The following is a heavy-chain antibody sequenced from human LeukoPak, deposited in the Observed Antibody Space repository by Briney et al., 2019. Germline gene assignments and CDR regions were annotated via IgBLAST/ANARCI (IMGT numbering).Heavy chain of an antibody. Sequence: GGSLRLSCAASGFTFSSYWMSWVRQAPGKGLEWVANIKQDGSEKYYVDSVKGRFTISRDNAKNSLYLQMNSLRAEDTAVYYCARLRAVVITADFDYWGQGTLVTVSS. J-gene: IGHJ4*02. CDR1: GFTFSSYW. D-gene: IGHD3-22*01. V-gene: IGHV3-7*01. CDR3: ARLRAVVITADFDY. CDR2: IKQDGSEK.